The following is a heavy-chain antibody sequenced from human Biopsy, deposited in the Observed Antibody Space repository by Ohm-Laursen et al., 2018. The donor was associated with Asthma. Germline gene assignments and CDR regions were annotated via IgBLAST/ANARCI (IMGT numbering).Heavy chain of an antibody. V-gene: IGHV4-59*01. CDR2: VFYGGAT. Sequence: SETLSLTWTVSGDPISSYHWSWIRQPPGKGLEWIGYVFYGGATNYNPSLKSRVTISVDTSKNQFFLRLSSVTAADTAVYYCARGVVYGGDSYAEYFQHWGQGTLVTVSS. CDR3: ARGVVYGGDSYAEYFQH. D-gene: IGHD4-23*01. J-gene: IGHJ1*01. CDR1: GDPISSYH.